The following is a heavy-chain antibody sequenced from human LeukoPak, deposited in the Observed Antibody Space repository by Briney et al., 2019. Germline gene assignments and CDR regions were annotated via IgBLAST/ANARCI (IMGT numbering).Heavy chain of an antibody. V-gene: IGHV4-59*12. D-gene: IGHD3-10*01. CDR2: IYYSGST. Sequence: SETLSLTCTVSGGSISSYYWSWIRQPPGKGLEWIGHIYYSGSTYYNPSLKSRVTISVDTSKNQFSLKLSSVTAADTAVYYCARDGAPRAGMDVWGQGTTVTVSS. CDR1: GGSISSYY. J-gene: IGHJ6*02. CDR3: ARDGAPRAGMDV.